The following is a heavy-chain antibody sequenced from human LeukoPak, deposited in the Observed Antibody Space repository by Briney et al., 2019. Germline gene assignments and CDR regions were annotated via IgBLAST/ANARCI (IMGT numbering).Heavy chain of an antibody. CDR1: GYTFTSCG. CDR3: ARDLVYSSGWYLDY. CDR2: ISAYNGNT. D-gene: IGHD6-19*01. V-gene: IGHV1-18*01. J-gene: IGHJ4*02. Sequence: GASVKVSCKASGYTFTSCGIIWGRQAPGQGLELMGWISAYNGNTNYAQKLQGRVTMTTDTSTNSAYIELRSLRSDDTAVYYCARDLVYSSGWYLDYWGQGTLVTVSS.